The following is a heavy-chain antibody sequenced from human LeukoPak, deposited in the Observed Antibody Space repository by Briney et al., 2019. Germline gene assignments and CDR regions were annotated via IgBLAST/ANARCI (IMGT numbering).Heavy chain of an antibody. D-gene: IGHD5-24*01. CDR3: ARQWLQSSFDY. CDR2: ISSSSSYI. J-gene: IGHJ4*02. CDR1: GFTFSSYN. V-gene: IGHV3-21*01. Sequence: GGSLRLSCAASGFTFSSYNMDSVRQAPGKGLEWVSSISSSSSYIYYADSVKGRFTISRANAHNSLYLQMNGLRAEDTAVYYCARQWLQSSFDYWGQGTLVTVSS.